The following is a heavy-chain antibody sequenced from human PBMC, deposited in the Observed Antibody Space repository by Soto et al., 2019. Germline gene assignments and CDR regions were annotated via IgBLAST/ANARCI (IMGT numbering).Heavy chain of an antibody. CDR2: IYYSGST. D-gene: IGHD5-18*01. V-gene: IGHV4-61*08. CDR3: ARNRYSYGVYYFDY. CDR1: GGSISSGGYY. J-gene: IGHJ4*02. Sequence: PSETLSLTCTVSGGSISSGGYYWSWVRQPPGKGLEWIGYIYYSGSTNYNPSLTSRVTISVDTSKNQFSLKLSSVTAADTAVFYCARNRYSYGVYYFDYWGQGTLVTVSS.